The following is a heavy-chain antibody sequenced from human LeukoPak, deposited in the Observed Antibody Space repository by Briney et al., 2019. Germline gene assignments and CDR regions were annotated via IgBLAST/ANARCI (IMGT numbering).Heavy chain of an antibody. J-gene: IGHJ4*02. D-gene: IGHD6-13*01. CDR1: GGTFSSYT. CDR2: IIPILGIA. Sequence: ASVKVSCKASGGTFSSYTISWVRQAPGQGLEWMGRIIPILGIANYAQKFQGRVTITADKSTSTAYMELRSLRSDDTAVYYCAYRAAGIFYWGQGTLVTVSS. V-gene: IGHV1-69*02. CDR3: AYRAAGIFY.